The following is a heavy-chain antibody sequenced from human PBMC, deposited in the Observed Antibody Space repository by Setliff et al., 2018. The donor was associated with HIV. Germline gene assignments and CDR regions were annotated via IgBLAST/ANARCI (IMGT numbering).Heavy chain of an antibody. Sequence: GGSLRLSCAASGLTFSTSWMQWVRQSPGEGLLWVARLNPEANYIHYADSVKGRFTISRDNAKNTLYLQMNSLRAEDTAVYYCAKVSGAYYWYFDLWGRGTLVTVSS. D-gene: IGHD6-25*01. CDR2: LNPEANYI. V-gene: IGHV3-74*01. CDR1: GLTFSTSW. J-gene: IGHJ2*01. CDR3: AKVSGAYYWYFDL.